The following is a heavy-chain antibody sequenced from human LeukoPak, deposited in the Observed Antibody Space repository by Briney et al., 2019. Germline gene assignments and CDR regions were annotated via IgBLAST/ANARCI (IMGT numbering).Heavy chain of an antibody. Sequence: TSETLSLTCTASDDSINRDFWTWIRQPPGEGLEWIGYIRYSGRTEYNPSLKSRVTISIDKSKNKFSLKLTSVTAADTAIYYCARLPDVSGWPFDYWGQGILVTVSS. CDR3: ARLPDVSGWPFDY. J-gene: IGHJ4*02. CDR1: DDSINRDF. V-gene: IGHV4-59*01. CDR2: IRYSGRT. D-gene: IGHD6-19*01.